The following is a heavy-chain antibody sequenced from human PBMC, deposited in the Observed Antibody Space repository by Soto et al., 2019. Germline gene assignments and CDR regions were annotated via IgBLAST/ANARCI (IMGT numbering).Heavy chain of an antibody. CDR2: IYYSGST. CDR1: GGSISSGGYY. CDR3: ATGRPTYYYDSSGYFPPPYYFDY. Sequence: SDTLSLTCTVSGGSISSGGYYWSWIRQHPGKGLEWMGYIYYSGSTYYNPSLKSRVTISVDTSKNQFSLKLSSVTAADTAVYYCATGRPTYYYDSSGYFPPPYYFDYWGQGTLVTVSS. V-gene: IGHV4-31*03. D-gene: IGHD3-22*01. J-gene: IGHJ4*02.